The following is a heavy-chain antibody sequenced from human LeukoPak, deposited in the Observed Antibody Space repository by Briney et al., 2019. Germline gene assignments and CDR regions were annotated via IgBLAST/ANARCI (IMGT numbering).Heavy chain of an antibody. J-gene: IGHJ4*02. V-gene: IGHV3-9*01. D-gene: IGHD3-9*01. CDR1: GFTFDNYA. CDR2: INWNSDKI. CDR3: AKALALRYFDWAPLDY. Sequence: PGGSLRLSCAASGFTFDNYAMHWVRQGPGKGLEWVSGINWNSDKIDYADSVKGRFTISRDNAKNPLYLQMNSLRADDTALYYCAKALALRYFDWAPLDYWGQGTLVTVSS.